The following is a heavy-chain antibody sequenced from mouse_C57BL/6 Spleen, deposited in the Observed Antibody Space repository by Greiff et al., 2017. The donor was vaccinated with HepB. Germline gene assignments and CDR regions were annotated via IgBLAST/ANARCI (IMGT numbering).Heavy chain of an antibody. J-gene: IGHJ4*01. CDR3: ARYHEYVGDYAMDY. CDR2: IYPGSGST. D-gene: IGHD1-1*01. CDR1: GYTFTSYW. V-gene: IGHV1-55*01. Sequence: QVQLQQPGAELVKPGASVKMSCKTSGYTFTSYWITWVKQRPGQGLEWIGDIYPGSGSTNYNEKFKSKATLTVDTSSSTAYMQLSSLTSEDSAVYYCARYHEYVGDYAMDYWCQGTPAIVSS.